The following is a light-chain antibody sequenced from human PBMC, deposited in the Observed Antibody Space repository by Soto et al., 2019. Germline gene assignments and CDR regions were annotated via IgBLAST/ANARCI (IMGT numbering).Light chain of an antibody. CDR3: QQYNNWPSGT. J-gene: IGKJ2*01. Sequence: IVMTQSPATLSLSPGERATLSCRASKSVSSNLAWYQQKPGQAPRLLIYGASTRATGIPARFSGSGSGTEFTLTISSLQSEDFAVYYCQQYNNWPSGTFGQGTRLEIK. CDR1: KSVSSN. CDR2: GAS. V-gene: IGKV3-15*01.